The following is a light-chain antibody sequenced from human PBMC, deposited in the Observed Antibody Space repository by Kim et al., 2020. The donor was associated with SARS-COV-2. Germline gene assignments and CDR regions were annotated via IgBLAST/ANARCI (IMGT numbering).Light chain of an antibody. CDR1: SLRSYY. Sequence: LGQTVRITCQGDSLRSYYASWYQQKPGQAPVLVIYGKNNRPSGIPDLFSVSSSVNTASLTITGAQAEDEADDYCNSRDSSGNHLVFGGGTKLTVL. J-gene: IGLJ3*02. V-gene: IGLV3-19*01. CDR2: GKN. CDR3: NSRDSSGNHLV.